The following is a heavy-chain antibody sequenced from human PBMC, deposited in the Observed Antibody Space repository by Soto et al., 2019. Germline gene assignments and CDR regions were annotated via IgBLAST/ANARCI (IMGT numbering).Heavy chain of an antibody. Sequence: ESGPTLVNPTQTLTLTCTFSGVSLTSTGMCVNWIRQPPGKALEWLALINWDDDKYYSTSLKTRLTISKDTSKNQVVLTVTNMDPVDTATYYCARIRRDYAYDYWGLGTLVTVSS. D-gene: IGHD4-17*01. CDR2: INWDDDK. J-gene: IGHJ4*02. CDR1: GVSLTSTGMC. CDR3: ARIRRDYAYDY. V-gene: IGHV2-70*01.